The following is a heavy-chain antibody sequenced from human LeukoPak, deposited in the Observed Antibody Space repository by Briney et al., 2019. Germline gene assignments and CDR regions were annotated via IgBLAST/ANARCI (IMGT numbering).Heavy chain of an antibody. J-gene: IGHJ3*02. CDR2: IYYSGST. V-gene: IGHV4-59*01. CDR3: PRQVCYYRSGSPFLRVTFDI. CDR1: GGFISSYY. D-gene: IGHD3-10*01. Sequence: PSETLSLTCTVPGGFISSYYWSWIRQPPGKGLEWIGYIYYSGSTNYNPSLKSRVTISVDTSKNQFSLKLSSVTAADTAVYYCPRQVCYYRSGSPFLRVTFDIWGQGTMVTVSS.